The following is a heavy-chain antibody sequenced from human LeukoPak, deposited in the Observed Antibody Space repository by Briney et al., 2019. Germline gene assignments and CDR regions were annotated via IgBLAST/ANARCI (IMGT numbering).Heavy chain of an antibody. V-gene: IGHV3-30*18. J-gene: IGHJ4*02. D-gene: IGHD2-15*01. CDR3: AKDHIVVVVAATPDY. CDR2: ISYDGSNK. Sequence: GGSLRLSCAASGFTFSSYGMHWVRQAPGKGLEWVAVISYDGSNKYYADSVKGRFTISRDNSKNTLYLQMNSLRAEDTAVYYYAKDHIVVVVAATPDYWGQGTLVTVSS. CDR1: GFTFSSYG.